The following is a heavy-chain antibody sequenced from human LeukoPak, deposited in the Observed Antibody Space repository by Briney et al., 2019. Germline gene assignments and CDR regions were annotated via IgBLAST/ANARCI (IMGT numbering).Heavy chain of an antibody. V-gene: IGHV1-46*01. CDR1: GYTFTSYY. D-gene: IGHD3-16*01. CDR3: ARVWGSHGYFDY. J-gene: IGHJ4*02. Sequence: ASVTVSCKASGYTFTSYYMHWVRQAPGQGLEWMGIINPSGGSTSYAQKFQGRVTMTRDMSTSTVYMELSSLRSEDTAVYYCARVWGSHGYFDYWGQGTLVTVSS. CDR2: INPSGGST.